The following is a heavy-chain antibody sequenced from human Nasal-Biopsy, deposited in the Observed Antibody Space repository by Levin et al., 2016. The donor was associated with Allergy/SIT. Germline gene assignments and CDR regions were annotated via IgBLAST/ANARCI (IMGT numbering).Heavy chain of an antibody. CDR1: GFTFSNYA. V-gene: IGHV3-23*01. CDR2: INARGTDT. Sequence: GESLKISCAASGFTFSNYAMTWVRQAPGKGLEWVSTINARGTDTYYADSVKGRFTLSRDSSKNTLFLQMDSLRAEDTALYYCAKRFVYSSNWWYFDSWGQGTLVTVSS. J-gene: IGHJ4*02. D-gene: IGHD6-13*01. CDR3: AKRFVYSSNWWYFDS.